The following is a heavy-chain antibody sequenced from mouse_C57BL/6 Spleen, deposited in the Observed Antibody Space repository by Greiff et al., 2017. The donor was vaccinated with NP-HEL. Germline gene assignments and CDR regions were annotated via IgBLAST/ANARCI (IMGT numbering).Heavy chain of an antibody. CDR2: ISNGGGST. J-gene: IGHJ2*01. D-gene: IGHD1-1*01. V-gene: IGHV5-12*01. CDR1: GFTFSDYY. Sequence: EVKVVESGGGLVQPGGSLKLSCAASGFTFSDYYMYWVRQTPEKRLEWVAYISNGGGSTYYPDTVKGRFTISRDNAKNTLYLQMSRLKSEDTAMYYGARRSYGSSGYYFDYWGQGTTLTVSS. CDR3: ARRSYGSSGYYFDY.